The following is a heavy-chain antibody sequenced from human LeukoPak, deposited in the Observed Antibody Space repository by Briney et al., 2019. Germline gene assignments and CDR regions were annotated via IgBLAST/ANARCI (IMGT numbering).Heavy chain of an antibody. V-gene: IGHV1-24*01. J-gene: IGHJ4*02. Sequence: ASVKVSCKVSGYTLTELSMHWVRQAPGKGLERMGGFDPEDGETIYAQKFQGRVTMTEDTSTDTAYMELSSLRSEDTAVYYCASMRKSSSGWSHFDYWGQGTLVTVSS. CDR3: ASMRKSSSGWSHFDY. D-gene: IGHD6-19*01. CDR2: FDPEDGET. CDR1: GYTLTELS.